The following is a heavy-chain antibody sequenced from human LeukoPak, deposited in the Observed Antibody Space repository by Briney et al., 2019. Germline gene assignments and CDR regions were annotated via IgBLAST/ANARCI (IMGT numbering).Heavy chain of an antibody. J-gene: IGHJ4*02. Sequence: SETLSLTCTVSGGSTSSYYWSWIRQPPGKGLEWIGYIYYSGSTNYNPSLKSRVTISVDTSKNQFSLKLSSVTAADTAVYYCASLGYRAYYFDYWGQGTLVTVSS. D-gene: IGHD5-24*01. CDR1: GGSTSSYY. V-gene: IGHV4-59*01. CDR2: IYYSGST. CDR3: ASLGYRAYYFDY.